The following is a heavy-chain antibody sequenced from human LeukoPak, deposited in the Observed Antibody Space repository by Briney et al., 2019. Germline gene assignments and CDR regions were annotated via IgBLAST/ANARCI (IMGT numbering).Heavy chain of an antibody. CDR3: AKALFVAVSGTDY. CDR2: ITSTGRST. D-gene: IGHD6-19*01. Sequence: GGSLRLSCAASGFTFSTYAMSWVRQAPGQGLEWVSAITSTGRSTYYADSVKGRFTISRDNSKNTLYLQMNSLRAEDTAVYYCAKALFVAVSGTDYWGQGTLVTVSS. CDR1: GFTFSTYA. V-gene: IGHV3-23*01. J-gene: IGHJ4*02.